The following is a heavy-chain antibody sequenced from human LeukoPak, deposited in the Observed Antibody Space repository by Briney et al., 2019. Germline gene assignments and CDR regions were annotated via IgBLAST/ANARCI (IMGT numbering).Heavy chain of an antibody. CDR1: GGSISSYY. Sequence: IPSETLSLTCTVSGGSISSYYWSWIRQPPGKGLEWIGYIYHSGSTNYNPSLKSRVTISVDTSKNQFSLKLSSVTAADTAVYYCARHVYYGSGSYFPFDPWGQGTLVTVSS. J-gene: IGHJ5*02. D-gene: IGHD3-10*01. V-gene: IGHV4-59*08. CDR2: IYHSGST. CDR3: ARHVYYGSGSYFPFDP.